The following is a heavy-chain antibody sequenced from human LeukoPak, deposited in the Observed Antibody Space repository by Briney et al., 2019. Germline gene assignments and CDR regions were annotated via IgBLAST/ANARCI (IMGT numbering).Heavy chain of an antibody. CDR3: ARALSYSYGSMDF. J-gene: IGHJ4*02. Sequence: GGSLRLSCAAPGLTFSSYSMNWVRQAPGKGLEWVSSISSGSKYIYNADSVMGRFTISRDNAKNSLYLQMNSLRAEDTAVYYCARALSYSYGSMDFWGQGTLVIVSS. CDR2: ISSGSKYI. D-gene: IGHD5-18*01. V-gene: IGHV3-21*01. CDR1: GLTFSSYS.